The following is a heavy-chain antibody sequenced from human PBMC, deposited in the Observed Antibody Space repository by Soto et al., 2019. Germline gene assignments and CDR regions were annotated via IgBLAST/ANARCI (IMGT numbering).Heavy chain of an antibody. CDR2: IYSGGST. V-gene: IGHV3-53*01. D-gene: IGHD2-2*02. J-gene: IGHJ6*02. Sequence: GGSLRFSCAASGFTVSSNYMSWVRQAPGKGLEWVSVIYSGGSTYYADSVKGRFTISRDNSKNTLYLQMNSLRAEDTAVYYCARDRVVVVPAAIIGTYYHYGMDVWGQGTTVTVSS. CDR3: ARDRVVVVPAAIIGTYYHYGMDV. CDR1: GFTVSSNY.